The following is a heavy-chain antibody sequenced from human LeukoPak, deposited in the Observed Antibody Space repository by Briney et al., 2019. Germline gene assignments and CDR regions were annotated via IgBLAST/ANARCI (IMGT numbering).Heavy chain of an antibody. CDR2: ISSSRSNTI. CDR3: AKGYNSGWFES. V-gene: IGHV3-48*03. D-gene: IGHD6-19*01. Sequence: GGSLRLSCAASGFTFSIYEMNWVRQAPGKGLEWVSYISSSRSNTIYYADSVKGRFTISRDDAKNSLYLQMNSLRAEDTALYYCAKGYNSGWFESWGQGALVTVSS. CDR1: GFTFSIYE. J-gene: IGHJ5*01.